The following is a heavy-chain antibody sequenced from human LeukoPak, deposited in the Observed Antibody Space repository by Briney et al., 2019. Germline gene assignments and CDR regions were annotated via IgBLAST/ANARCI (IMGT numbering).Heavy chain of an antibody. CDR1: GDSISIYY. CDR3: ARGRGDSRGTSFDS. V-gene: IGHV4-59*01. Sequence: PSETLSLTCTVSGDSISIYYWSWIRQPPGKGLEWIGYIYYTGSTTYNPSLKSRLTISIDTSKNQFSLNLNSLTAADTAVYYCARGRGDSRGTSFDSWGQGTLVTVSS. CDR2: IYYTGST. D-gene: IGHD3-22*01. J-gene: IGHJ4*02.